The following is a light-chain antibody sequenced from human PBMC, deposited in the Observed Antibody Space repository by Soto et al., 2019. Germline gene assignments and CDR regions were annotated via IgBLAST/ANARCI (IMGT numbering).Light chain of an antibody. CDR2: GAS. CDR3: QQYNNWPWT. CDR1: QSISDT. J-gene: IGKJ1*01. V-gene: IGKV3-15*01. Sequence: IVMTQSPATLSVSPGGRATLSCRASQSISDTLAWYQQEPGQAPRLLIHGASTRATGFPARFSGSGSGTDFTLTISSLQSEDFAIYYCQQYNNWPWTFGQGTKVDIK.